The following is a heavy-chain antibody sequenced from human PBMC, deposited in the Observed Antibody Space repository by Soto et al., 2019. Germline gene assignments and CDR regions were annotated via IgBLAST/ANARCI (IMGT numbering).Heavy chain of an antibody. D-gene: IGHD5-18*01. V-gene: IGHV1-69*01. Sequence: QVQLVQSGAEVKKPGSSVKVSCKASGGTFSSYAISWVRQAPGQGLEWMGGIIPIFGTANYAQKFQGRVTITADESTSTAYMELSSLRSEDTAVYYCALWGYSYGQETGGFDYWGQGTLVTVSS. CDR1: GGTFSSYA. J-gene: IGHJ4*02. CDR2: IIPIFGTA. CDR3: ALWGYSYGQETGGFDY.